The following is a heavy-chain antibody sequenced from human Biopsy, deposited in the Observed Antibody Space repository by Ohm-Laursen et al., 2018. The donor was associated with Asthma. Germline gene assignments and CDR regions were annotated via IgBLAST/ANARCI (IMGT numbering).Heavy chain of an antibody. J-gene: IGHJ4*02. Sequence: SLRLSCTASGFTFSSYAMSWVRQAPGKGLEWVSGVSWNSGSIDYADSVKGRFTISRDNAKNPLYLQMNSLRGADTALYYCVKDIRLQLWGFDSWGQGTLVTVSS. CDR2: VSWNSGSI. V-gene: IGHV3-9*01. CDR3: VKDIRLQLWGFDS. D-gene: IGHD6-13*01. CDR1: GFTFSSYA.